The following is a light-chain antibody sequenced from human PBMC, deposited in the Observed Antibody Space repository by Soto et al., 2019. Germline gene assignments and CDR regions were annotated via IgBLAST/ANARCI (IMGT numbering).Light chain of an antibody. CDR2: EVS. V-gene: IGLV2-23*02. CDR3: CSYAGSRTHVL. J-gene: IGLJ2*01. CDR1: SSDVGSYNL. Sequence: QSVLTQPASVSGSPGQSITISCIGTSSDVGSYNLVSWYQQHPGKAPKVLIYEVSERPSGVSNRFSGSKSGNTASLTISGLQAEDAAEYYCCSYAGSRTHVLFGGGTKLTVI.